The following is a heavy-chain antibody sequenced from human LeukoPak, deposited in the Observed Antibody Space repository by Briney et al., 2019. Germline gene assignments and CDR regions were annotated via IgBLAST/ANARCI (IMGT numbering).Heavy chain of an antibody. J-gene: IGHJ4*02. CDR1: GYTFTGYY. Sequence: GASVKVSCKASGYTFTGYYMHWVRQAPGQGLEWMGRINPNSGGTNYAQKLQGRVTMTTDTSTSTAYMELRSLRSDDTAVYYCATDIVVVPAAMLVYWGQGTLVTVSS. V-gene: IGHV1-2*06. CDR2: INPNSGGT. CDR3: ATDIVVVPAAMLVY. D-gene: IGHD2-2*01.